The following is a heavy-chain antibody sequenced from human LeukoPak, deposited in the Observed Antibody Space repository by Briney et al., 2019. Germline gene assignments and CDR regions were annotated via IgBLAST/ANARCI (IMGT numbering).Heavy chain of an antibody. Sequence: PGRSLRLSCAASGFTFDDYAMHWVRQAPGKGLEWVSGISWNSGSIGYADSVKGRFTISRDNAKNSLYLQMNSLRAEDTAMYYCARHLPGSSYRIDYWGQGTLVTVSS. D-gene: IGHD1-26*01. CDR1: GFTFDDYA. V-gene: IGHV3-9*01. CDR2: ISWNSGSI. J-gene: IGHJ4*02. CDR3: ARHLPGSSYRIDY.